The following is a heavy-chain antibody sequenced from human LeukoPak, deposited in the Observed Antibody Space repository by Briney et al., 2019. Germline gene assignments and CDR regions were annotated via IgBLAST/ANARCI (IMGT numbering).Heavy chain of an antibody. J-gene: IGHJ4*02. CDR2: ISSSSSTI. CDR1: GFTFSDYY. Sequence: GGSLRLSCAASGFTFSDYYMSWIRQAPGKGLEWVSYISSSSSTIYYADSVKGRFTISRDNAKNSLYLQMNSLRAEDTAVYYCARVPTTVVTRDFDYWGQGTLVTVSS. D-gene: IGHD4-23*01. CDR3: ARVPTTVVTRDFDY. V-gene: IGHV3-11*04.